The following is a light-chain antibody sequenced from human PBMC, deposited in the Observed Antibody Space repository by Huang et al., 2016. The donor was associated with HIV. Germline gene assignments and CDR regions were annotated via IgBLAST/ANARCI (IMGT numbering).Light chain of an antibody. CDR2: GAS. Sequence: DIQMTQSPSSLSASGGDRVIITCRASQSVTKYLNWYQHMPGKAPKLLIYGASTLQGGVSSRFSGSGSGTEFTLSISSLQPEDAATYYCQQSYRLPRTFGQGTSLEI. CDR3: QQSYRLPRT. J-gene: IGKJ2*02. V-gene: IGKV1-39*01. CDR1: QSVTKY.